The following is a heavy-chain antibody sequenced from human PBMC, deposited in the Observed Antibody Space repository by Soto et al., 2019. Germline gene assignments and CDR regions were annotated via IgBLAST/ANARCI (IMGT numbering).Heavy chain of an antibody. J-gene: IGHJ4*02. V-gene: IGHV4-39*01. CDR2: IYYSGST. CDR1: GGSISSSSYY. D-gene: IGHD3-10*01. Sequence: QLQLQESGPGLVKPSETLSLTCTVSGGSISSSSYYWGWIRQPPGKGLEWIGSIYYSGSTYYNPSLKSRVTISVDTSKNQCSLKLSSVTAADTAVYYCARVGERYYFDYWGQGTLVTVSS. CDR3: ARVGERYYFDY.